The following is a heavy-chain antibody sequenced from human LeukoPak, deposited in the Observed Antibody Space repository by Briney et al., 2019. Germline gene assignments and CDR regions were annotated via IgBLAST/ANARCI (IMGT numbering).Heavy chain of an antibody. J-gene: IGHJ4*02. V-gene: IGHV3-48*04. Sequence: GGSLRLSCAASGFTFSSYSTNWVRQAPGKGLEWVSYISSSSSTIYYADSVKGRFTISRDNAKNSLFLQMNSLRAEDTAVYYCASGQLAPTFDYWGQGTLVTVSS. CDR1: GFTFSSYS. CDR2: ISSSSSTI. D-gene: IGHD6-13*01. CDR3: ASGQLAPTFDY.